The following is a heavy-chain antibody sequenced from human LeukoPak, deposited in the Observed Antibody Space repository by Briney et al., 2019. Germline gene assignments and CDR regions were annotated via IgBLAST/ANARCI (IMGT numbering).Heavy chain of an antibody. V-gene: IGHV3-48*04. Sequence: GGSLRLSCAASGFTFSSYSMNWVRQAPGKGLEWVSYISSSGSTIYYADSVKGRFTISRDNAKNSLYLQMNSLRAEDTAVYYCARVGQQLLMYGDYWGQGTLVTVSS. CDR1: GFTFSSYS. J-gene: IGHJ4*02. CDR3: ARVGQQLLMYGDY. D-gene: IGHD6-13*01. CDR2: ISSSGSTI.